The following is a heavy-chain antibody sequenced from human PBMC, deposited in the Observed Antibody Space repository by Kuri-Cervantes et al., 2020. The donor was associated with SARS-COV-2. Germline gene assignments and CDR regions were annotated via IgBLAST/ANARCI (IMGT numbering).Heavy chain of an antibody. CDR1: GYSISSGYY. J-gene: IGHJ4*02. V-gene: IGHV3-20*04. CDR2: INWNGGST. CDR3: ARVGDSSSWRGGPDY. D-gene: IGHD6-13*01. Sequence: ETLSLTCTVSGYSISSGYYWGWIRQPPGKGLEWVSGINWNGGSTGYADSVKGRFTISRDNAKNSLYLQMNSLRAEDTALYYCARVGDSSSWRGGPDYWGQGTLVTVSS.